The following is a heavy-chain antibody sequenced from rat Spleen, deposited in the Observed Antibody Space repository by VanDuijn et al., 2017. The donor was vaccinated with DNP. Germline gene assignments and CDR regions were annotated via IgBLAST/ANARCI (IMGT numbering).Heavy chain of an antibody. CDR2: ITSSGGST. Sequence: EVQLVESGGDLVQPGRSLKLSCVASGFTFNKYWMTWIRQVPGKGLEWVAAITSSGGSTYYPDSVKGRFTISRDKAKNTLYLQMNSLRSEDTATYYCARGSGTYYWYFDFWGPGTMVTVSS. CDR1: GFTFNKYW. V-gene: IGHV5-31*01. D-gene: IGHD5-1*01. J-gene: IGHJ1*01. CDR3: ARGSGTYYWYFDF.